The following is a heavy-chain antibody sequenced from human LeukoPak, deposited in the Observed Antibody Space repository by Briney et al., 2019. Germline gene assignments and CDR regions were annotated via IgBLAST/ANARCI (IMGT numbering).Heavy chain of an antibody. D-gene: IGHD4-17*01. CDR2: ISSSSSYI. Sequence: GGSLRLSCAASGFTFSSFSMNWVRQAPGKGLEWVSHISSSSSYIYYADSVKGRFTISRDNAKNSLYLQMNSLRAEDTAVYYCARDRLGGDYKDRPFDYWGQGTLVTVSS. CDR3: ARDRLGGDYKDRPFDY. CDR1: GFTFSSFS. J-gene: IGHJ4*02. V-gene: IGHV3-21*01.